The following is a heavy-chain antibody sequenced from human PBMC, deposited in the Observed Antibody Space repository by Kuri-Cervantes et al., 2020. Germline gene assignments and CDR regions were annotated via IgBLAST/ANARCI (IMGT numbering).Heavy chain of an antibody. CDR2: ISSSGSTI. CDR3: ARGGGVVVPAAIRY. Sequence: LSLTCAASGFTFSSYEMNWVRQAPGKGLEWVSYISSSGSTIYYADSVKGRFTISRDNSKNTLYLQMNSLRAEDTAVYYCARGGGVVVPAAIRYWGQGTLVTVSS. CDR1: GFTFSSYE. J-gene: IGHJ4*02. V-gene: IGHV3-48*03. D-gene: IGHD2-2*01.